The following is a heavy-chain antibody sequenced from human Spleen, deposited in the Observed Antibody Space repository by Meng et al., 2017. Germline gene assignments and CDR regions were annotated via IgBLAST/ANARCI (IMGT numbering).Heavy chain of an antibody. Sequence: SETLSLTCTVSGDSISTRDYWAWIRQTPGKGLEWIGSLDYRGSTFYNPSLKGRLTISVDTSKTQSSLKLSSMTAADTAVYFCATKDSYGYLDYWGQGTLVTVSS. CDR2: LDYRGST. CDR3: ATKDSYGYLDY. V-gene: IGHV4-39*07. J-gene: IGHJ4*02. D-gene: IGHD5-18*01. CDR1: GDSISTRDY.